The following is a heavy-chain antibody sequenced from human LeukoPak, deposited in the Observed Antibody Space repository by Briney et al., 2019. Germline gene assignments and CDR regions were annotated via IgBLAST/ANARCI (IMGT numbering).Heavy chain of an antibody. V-gene: IGHV3-23*01. CDR2: ISGSGGST. CDR3: ARDCGGDCSAFDY. CDR1: GFTFSSYA. Sequence: GGSLRLSCAASGFTFSSYAMSWVRQAPGKGLEWVSAISGSGGSTYYADSVKGRFTISRDNASNSLYLQMNSLRAEDTAVYYCARDCGGDCSAFDYWGQGTLVTVSS. J-gene: IGHJ4*02. D-gene: IGHD2-21*02.